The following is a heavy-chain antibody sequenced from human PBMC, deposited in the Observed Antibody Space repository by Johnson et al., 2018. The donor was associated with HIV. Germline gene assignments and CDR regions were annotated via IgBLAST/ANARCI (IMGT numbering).Heavy chain of an antibody. D-gene: IGHD3-9*01. CDR2: ISYDGSNK. J-gene: IGHJ3*02. CDR3: AREEGTDILTRGDAFDI. V-gene: IGHV3-30*19. Sequence: QVQLVESGGGVVQPGGSLRLSCAASGFTFSSYGMNWVRQAPGKGLEWVAIISYDGSNKYYADSVKGRFTISRDNSKNTLYLQMNSLRAEDTAVYYCAREEGTDILTRGDAFDIWGQGTMVTVSS. CDR1: GFTFSSYG.